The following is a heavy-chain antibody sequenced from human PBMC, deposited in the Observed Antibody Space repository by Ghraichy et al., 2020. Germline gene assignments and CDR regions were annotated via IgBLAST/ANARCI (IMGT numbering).Heavy chain of an antibody. Sequence: SETLSLTCTVSGGSISSYYWSWIRQPPGKGLEWIGYIYYSGSTNYNPSLKSRVTISVDTSKNQFSLKLSSVTAADTAVYYCARGKKGMATITSFDYWGQGTLVTVSS. V-gene: IGHV4-59*01. CDR3: ARGKKGMATITSFDY. J-gene: IGHJ4*02. CDR1: GGSISSYY. CDR2: IYYSGST. D-gene: IGHD5-24*01.